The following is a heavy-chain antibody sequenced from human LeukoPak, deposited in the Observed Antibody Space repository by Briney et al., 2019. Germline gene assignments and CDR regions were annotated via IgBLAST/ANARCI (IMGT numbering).Heavy chain of an antibody. CDR1: GGTFSSYA. Sequence: SVKVSCKASGGTFSSYAISWVRQAPGQGLEWMGSIIPILGIATYAQKFQGRVTITADKSTSTAYMELSSLRSEDTAVYYCASTPSSGWWPRFDYWGQGTLVTVSS. CDR2: IIPILGIA. J-gene: IGHJ4*02. D-gene: IGHD6-19*01. CDR3: ASTPSSGWWPRFDY. V-gene: IGHV1-69*04.